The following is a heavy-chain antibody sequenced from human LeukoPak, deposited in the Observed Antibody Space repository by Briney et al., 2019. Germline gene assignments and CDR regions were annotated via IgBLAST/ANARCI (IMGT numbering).Heavy chain of an antibody. D-gene: IGHD2-21*02. Sequence: SETLSLTCTVSGGSISSGSYSWSWIRQPAGKGLEWIGRIYTSGSTNYNPSLKSRVTISVDTSKNQFSLKLSSVTAADTAVYYCARGGYCGGDCYFYYWGQGTLVTVSS. CDR3: ARGGYCGGDCYFYY. CDR2: IYTSGST. J-gene: IGHJ4*02. V-gene: IGHV4-61*02. CDR1: GGSISSGSYS.